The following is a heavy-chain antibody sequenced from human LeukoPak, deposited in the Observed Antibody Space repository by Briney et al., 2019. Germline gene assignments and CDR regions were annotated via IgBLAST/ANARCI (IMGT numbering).Heavy chain of an antibody. Sequence: GASVKVSCKASGGTFSSYAISWVRQAPGQGLEWMGGIIPIFGTANYAQKFQGRVTITADESTSTAYMELSSLRSEDTAVYYCAYSVYSYGRYYYYGMDVWGQGTTATLSS. V-gene: IGHV1-69*13. J-gene: IGHJ6*02. D-gene: IGHD5-18*01. CDR3: AYSVYSYGRYYYYGMDV. CDR2: IIPIFGTA. CDR1: GGTFSSYA.